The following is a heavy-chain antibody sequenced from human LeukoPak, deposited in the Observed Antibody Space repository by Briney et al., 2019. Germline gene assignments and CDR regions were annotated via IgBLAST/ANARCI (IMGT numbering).Heavy chain of an antibody. CDR2: ISSSAGTI. CDR1: GFTFSSYE. D-gene: IGHD1-26*01. CDR3: VRKTVGAKNWFDP. V-gene: IGHV3-48*03. Sequence: GSLLLSCAASGFTFSSYEMNWFRPAPGKGLEWVSYISSSAGTIYYADSVKGRFTISRDNAKNSVYLQMNSLRAEDSAVYYCVRKTVGAKNWFDPWGQGTLVTVSS. J-gene: IGHJ5*02.